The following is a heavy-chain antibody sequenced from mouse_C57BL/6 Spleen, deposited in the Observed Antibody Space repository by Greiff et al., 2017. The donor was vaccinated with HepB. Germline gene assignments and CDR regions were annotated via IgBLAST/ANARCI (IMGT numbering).Heavy chain of an antibody. Sequence: EVKLQESGPGLVKPSQSLSLTCSVTGYSITSGYYWNWIRQFPGNNLEWMGYISYDGSNNYNPSLKNRISITRDTSKNQFFLKLNSVTTEDTATYYCARDNYGNFDYWGQGTTLTVSS. CDR1: GYSITSGYY. CDR3: ARDNYGNFDY. J-gene: IGHJ2*01. V-gene: IGHV3-6*01. D-gene: IGHD2-1*01. CDR2: ISYDGSN.